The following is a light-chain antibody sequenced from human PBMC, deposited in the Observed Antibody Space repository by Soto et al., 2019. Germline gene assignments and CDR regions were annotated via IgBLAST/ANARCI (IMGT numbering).Light chain of an antibody. CDR1: QSISNF. Sequence: ETVMTQFPATLSVSPGERATLSCRASQSISNFLAWYQQKPGQAPRLLMYGASTRATGISAKFSGSGSGTEFTLTISSLQSEDFAIYYCQQYNNWPRTFGQGTKVEIK. V-gene: IGKV3-15*01. CDR3: QQYNNWPRT. J-gene: IGKJ1*01. CDR2: GAS.